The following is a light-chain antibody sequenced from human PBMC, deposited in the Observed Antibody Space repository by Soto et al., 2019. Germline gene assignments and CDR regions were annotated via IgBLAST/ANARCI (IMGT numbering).Light chain of an antibody. Sequence: QAVVTQPPSVSAAPGQKVTISCSGSSSNIGGNSVSWYQQLPVTAPKRLIYDDDKRPSGSPDRFSGSKSGTSATLGITGFQTGDEADYYCGSWDSSLSAYVFATGTKLTVL. V-gene: IGLV1-51*01. CDR3: GSWDSSLSAYV. J-gene: IGLJ1*01. CDR1: SSNIGGNS. CDR2: DDD.